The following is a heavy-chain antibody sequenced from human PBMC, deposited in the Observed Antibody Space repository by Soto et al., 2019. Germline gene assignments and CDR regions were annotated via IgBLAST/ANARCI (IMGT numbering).Heavy chain of an antibody. D-gene: IGHD3-9*01. CDR1: GGSISSGGYY. Sequence: SETLSLTCTVSGGSISSGGYYWSWIRQHPGKGLEWIGYIYYSGSTYYNPSLKSRVTISVDTSKNQFSLKLSSVTAADTAVYYCARAPNYDILTDYSAAPYNWFDPWGQGTLVTVSS. CDR2: IYYSGST. J-gene: IGHJ5*02. V-gene: IGHV4-31*03. CDR3: ARAPNYDILTDYSAAPYNWFDP.